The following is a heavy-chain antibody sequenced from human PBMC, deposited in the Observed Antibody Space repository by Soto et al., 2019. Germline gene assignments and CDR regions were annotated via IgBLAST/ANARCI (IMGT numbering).Heavy chain of an antibody. CDR3: ARDAIAVAGTLYYYYGMDV. V-gene: IGHV3-7*01. CDR2: IKQDGSEK. J-gene: IGHJ6*02. CDR1: GFTFSSYW. Sequence: GGSLRLSCAASGFTFSSYWMSWVRQAPGKGLEWVANIKQDGSEKYYVDSVKGRFTISRDNAKNSLYLQMNSLRAEDTAVYYCARDAIAVAGTLYYYYGMDVWGQGTTVTVSS. D-gene: IGHD6-19*01.